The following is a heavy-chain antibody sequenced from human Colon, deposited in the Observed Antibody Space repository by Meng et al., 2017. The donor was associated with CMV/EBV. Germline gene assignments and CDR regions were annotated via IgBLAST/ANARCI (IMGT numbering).Heavy chain of an antibody. V-gene: IGHV4-59*01. Sequence: SETLSLTCTVSGGSMNFFSWSWIRQAPGKGLEWIGYIDYTGTTEYNPSLESRVTLSGDASQNQFSLKLRSVTAADTAVYYCARNIAAASNWFDSWGQGTMVTVSS. CDR2: IDYTGTT. CDR3: ARNIAAASNWFDS. CDR1: GGSMNFFS. D-gene: IGHD6-25*01. J-gene: IGHJ5*01.